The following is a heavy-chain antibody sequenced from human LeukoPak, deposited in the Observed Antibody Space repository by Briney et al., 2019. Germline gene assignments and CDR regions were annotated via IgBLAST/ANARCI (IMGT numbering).Heavy chain of an antibody. CDR1: GYTFTGNY. V-gene: IGHV1-2*02. CDR2: INPNSGGT. D-gene: IGHD3-10*01. Sequence: RVSVKVSCKASGYTFTGNYMHWVRQAPGQGLEWMGWINPNSGGTNYAQKFQGRVTMTRDTSISTAYMELSRLRSDDTAVYYCARGSTYYYGSANWFDPWGQGTLVTVSS. CDR3: ARGSTYYYGSANWFDP. J-gene: IGHJ5*02.